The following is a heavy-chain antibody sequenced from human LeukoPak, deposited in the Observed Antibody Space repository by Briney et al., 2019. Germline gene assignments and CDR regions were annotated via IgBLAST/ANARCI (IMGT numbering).Heavy chain of an antibody. D-gene: IGHD5-18*01. V-gene: IGHV4-59*01. CDR1: GGSISSYY. J-gene: IGHJ4*02. CDR3: ARAGYSYGYYY. Sequence: SETLSLTCTVSGGSISSYYWSWIRQPPGKGLEWIGYIYYSGSTNYNPSLKSRVTISVDTSKNQFSLKLSSVTAADTAVYYCARAGYSYGYYYWGQGTLVPVSS. CDR2: IYYSGST.